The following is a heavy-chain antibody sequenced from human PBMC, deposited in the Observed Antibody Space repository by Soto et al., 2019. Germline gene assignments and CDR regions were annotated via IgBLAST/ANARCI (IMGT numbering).Heavy chain of an antibody. D-gene: IGHD2-15*01. CDR1: GGSISSGDYY. CDR2: IYYSGST. J-gene: IGHJ5*02. V-gene: IGHV4-30-4*01. Sequence: SETLSLTCTVSGGSISSGDYYWSWIRQPPGKCLEWIGYIYYSGSTYYNPSLKSRVTISVDTSKNQFSLKLSSVTAADTAVYYCARGAVRYCSGGSCYTNWFDPWGQGTLVTVSS. CDR3: ARGAVRYCSGGSCYTNWFDP.